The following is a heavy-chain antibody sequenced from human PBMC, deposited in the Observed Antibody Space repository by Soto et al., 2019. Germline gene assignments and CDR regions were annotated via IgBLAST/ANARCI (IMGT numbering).Heavy chain of an antibody. CDR3: AKGMAAHNWNDPFDS. Sequence: EVQLVESGGGLVEPGRSLRLSCAVSGFSFDDYAIHWVRQAPGQALEWASASHWDGITAAFADSVKGRFTVSRSSAQKSLYLHMTSLRPDDTGFYYCAKGMAAHNWNDPFDSWGQGTLVSVSS. CDR1: GFSFDDYA. J-gene: IGHJ4*02. D-gene: IGHD1-20*01. CDR2: SHWDGITA. V-gene: IGHV3-9*01.